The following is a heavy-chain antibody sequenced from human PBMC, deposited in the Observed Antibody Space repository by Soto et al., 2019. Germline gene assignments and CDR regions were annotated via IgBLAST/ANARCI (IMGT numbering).Heavy chain of an antibody. CDR3: ARHGGFCTTADCHEYFQY. Sequence: TSETLSLTCSVSGGSINRSPYYWGWIRQSPGKGLEWIGSIYETGSTNHNPLLKSRVTMTVDTSRNQFSLKLSSVIAADTAVYYCARHGGFCTTADCHEYFQYWGQGALVTVSS. V-gene: IGHV4-39*01. CDR1: GGSINRSPYY. CDR2: IYETGST. D-gene: IGHD2-8*01. J-gene: IGHJ1*01.